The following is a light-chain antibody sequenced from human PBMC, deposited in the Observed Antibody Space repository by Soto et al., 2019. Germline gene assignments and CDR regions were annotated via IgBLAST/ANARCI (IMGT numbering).Light chain of an antibody. CDR3: SSYTSSSTLVV. CDR1: SSDVGGYNY. J-gene: IGLJ1*01. V-gene: IGLV2-14*03. CDR2: DVT. Sequence: QSALTQPASVSGSPGQSITISCTGTSSDVGGYNYVSWYQQHPGKAPKLMIYDVTYRPSGVSNRFSGSKSGSTASLTISGLQAEDEADYYCSSYTSSSTLVVFGTGTKLTVL.